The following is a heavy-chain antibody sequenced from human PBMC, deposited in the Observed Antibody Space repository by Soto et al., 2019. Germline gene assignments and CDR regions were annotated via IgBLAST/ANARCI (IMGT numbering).Heavy chain of an antibody. CDR1: GGSISGYH. V-gene: IGHV4-59*12. Sequence: SETLSLTCSISGGSISGYHWNWIRQTPGKGVEWIGYFHNSGNPKYSSSLKSRVTISVDTSKNQFSLKLSSVTAADTAVYYCARDRRLITMVRGVSLWFDGWGQGTLVTVSS. J-gene: IGHJ5*02. D-gene: IGHD3-10*01. CDR3: ARDRRLITMVRGVSLWFDG. CDR2: FHNSGNP.